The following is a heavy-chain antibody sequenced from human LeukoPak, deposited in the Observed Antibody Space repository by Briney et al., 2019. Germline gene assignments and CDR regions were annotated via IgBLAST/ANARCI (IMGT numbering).Heavy chain of an antibody. CDR2: IYTSGST. V-gene: IGHV4-4*07. D-gene: IGHD4/OR15-4a*01. CDR3: ARGGAPRNYYGMDV. Sequence: PSETLSLTCTVSGGSISSYYWSWIRQPAGKGLEWIGRIYTSGSTNYNPSLKSRVTMSVDTSKNQFSLKLSSVTAADTAVYYCARGGAPRNYYGMDVWGQGTTVTVSS. CDR1: GGSISSYY. J-gene: IGHJ6*02.